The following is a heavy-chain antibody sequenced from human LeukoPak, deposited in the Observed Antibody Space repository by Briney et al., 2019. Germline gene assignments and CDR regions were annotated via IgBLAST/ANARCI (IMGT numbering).Heavy chain of an antibody. Sequence: GGSLRLPCAASGFTFSSYSMNWVRQAPGKGLEWVSHITASGTAMFYADSVKGRFTISRDNAKNSLYLQMNSLRDEDTAVYYCASSGSYRFDYWGQGTLVTVSS. V-gene: IGHV3-48*02. D-gene: IGHD1-26*01. J-gene: IGHJ4*02. CDR2: ITASGTAM. CDR3: ASSGSYRFDY. CDR1: GFTFSSYS.